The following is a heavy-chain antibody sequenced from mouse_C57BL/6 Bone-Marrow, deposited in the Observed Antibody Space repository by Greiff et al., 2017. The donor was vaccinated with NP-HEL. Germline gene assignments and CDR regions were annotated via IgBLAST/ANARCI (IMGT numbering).Heavy chain of an antibody. V-gene: IGHV2-6*03. Sequence: QVQLKESGPGLVAPSKSLSITCTVSGFSLTSYGVHWVRQPPGKGLEWLVVIWSDGSTTYNSALKSRLSISKDNSKSQVFLKMNSLPTDDTAMYYCARSSIVTTHYYAMDYWGQGTSVTVSS. CDR2: IWSDGST. CDR3: ARSSIVTTHYYAMDY. D-gene: IGHD2-5*01. J-gene: IGHJ4*01. CDR1: GFSLTSYG.